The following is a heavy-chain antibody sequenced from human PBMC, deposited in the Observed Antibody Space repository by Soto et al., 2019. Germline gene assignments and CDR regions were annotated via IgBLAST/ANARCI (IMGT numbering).Heavy chain of an antibody. Sequence: GGSLRLSCAASGVSFNNYAMSWVRQAPGKGLEWVSTISGSGRSTYYADSVKGRFTISRDNSKNTLNLQMNSLRAEDTAVFYCAKSHTGVTSGPPFDYWGQGTLVTVSS. CDR1: GVSFNNYA. V-gene: IGHV3-23*01. D-gene: IGHD4-4*01. J-gene: IGHJ4*02. CDR2: ISGSGRST. CDR3: AKSHTGVTSGPPFDY.